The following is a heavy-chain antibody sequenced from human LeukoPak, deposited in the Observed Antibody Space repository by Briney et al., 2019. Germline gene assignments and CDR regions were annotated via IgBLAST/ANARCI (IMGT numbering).Heavy chain of an antibody. CDR1: GGSISSSSYY. Sequence: SETLSLTCTVSGGSISSSSYYWGWIRQPLGKGLEWIGSIYYSGSTYYNPSLKSRVTISVDTSKNQFSLKLSSVTAADTAVYYCARLGITMVRGVNWGQGTLVTVSS. J-gene: IGHJ4*02. CDR2: IYYSGST. V-gene: IGHV4-39*01. D-gene: IGHD3-10*01. CDR3: ARLGITMVRGVN.